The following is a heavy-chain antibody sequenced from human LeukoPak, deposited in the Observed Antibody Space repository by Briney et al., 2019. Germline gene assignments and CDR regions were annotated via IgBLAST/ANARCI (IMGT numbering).Heavy chain of an antibody. CDR1: GGSISSYY. CDR3: ARGPRIAARNYYYYYMDV. Sequence: PSETLSLTCTVSGGSISSYYWSWIRQPPGKGLEWIGYIYYIGSTNYNPSLKSRVTISVDTSKNQFSLKLSSVTAADTAVYYCARGPRIAARNYYYYYMDVWGKGTTVTVSS. CDR2: IYYIGST. D-gene: IGHD6-6*01. J-gene: IGHJ6*03. V-gene: IGHV4-59*01.